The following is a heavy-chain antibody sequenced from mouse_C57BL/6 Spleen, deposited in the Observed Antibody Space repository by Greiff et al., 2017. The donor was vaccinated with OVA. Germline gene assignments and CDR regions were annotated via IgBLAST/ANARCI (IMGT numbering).Heavy chain of an antibody. J-gene: IGHJ3*01. V-gene: IGHV1-26*01. Sequence: VQLQQPGPELVKPGASVKISCKAFGYTFTDYYMNWVKQSHGKSLEWIGDINPTNGGTSYHQQFKGKATLTVDKSSSTAYMTLRSLTSEDCAVYDCERGALPPGCADWGQGTLVTVSA. CDR2: INPTNGGT. D-gene: IGHD5-5*01. CDR3: ERGALPPGCAD. CDR1: GYTFTDYY.